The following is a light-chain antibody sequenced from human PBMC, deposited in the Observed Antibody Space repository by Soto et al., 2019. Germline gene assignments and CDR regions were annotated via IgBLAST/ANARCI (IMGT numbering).Light chain of an antibody. CDR3: SSYTSSSTLVV. CDR2: DVS. J-gene: IGLJ1*01. V-gene: IGLV2-14*01. CDR1: SSDVGGYNY. Sequence: QSALTQPASVSGSPGQSITISCTGTSSDVGGYNYVSWCQQHPGKAPKLMIYDVSNRPSGVSNRFSDSKSGNTASLTISGLQAEDEADYYCSSYTSSSTLVVFGTGTMLTVL.